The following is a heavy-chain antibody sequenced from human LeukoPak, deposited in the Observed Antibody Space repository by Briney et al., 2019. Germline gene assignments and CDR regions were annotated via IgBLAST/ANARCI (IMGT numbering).Heavy chain of an antibody. Sequence: PGGSLRLSCAASGLTFSNYAMHWVRQAPGKGLEWVAVISFDATKEYFGKSVKGRFTISRDNSKSTLFLQMHSLRVEDTALYFCARFKVGSNTTQKNAFDIWGRGTVVTVSS. CDR3: ARFKVGSNTTQKNAFDI. J-gene: IGHJ3*02. D-gene: IGHD1-26*01. CDR2: ISFDATKE. CDR1: GLTFSNYA. V-gene: IGHV3-30*01.